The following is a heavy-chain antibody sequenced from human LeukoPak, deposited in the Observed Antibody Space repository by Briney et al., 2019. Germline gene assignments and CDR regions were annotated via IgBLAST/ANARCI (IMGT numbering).Heavy chain of an antibody. CDR1: GFTFSSYA. CDR3: AKDLGRDYGDYIAAFDI. J-gene: IGHJ3*02. D-gene: IGHD4-17*01. V-gene: IGHV3-23*01. CDR2: ISGSGGST. Sequence: GGSLRLSCAASGFTFSSYAMSWDRQAPGKGLEWVSAISGSGGSTYYADSVKGRSTISRDNSKNTLYLQMNSLRAEDTAVYYCAKDLGRDYGDYIAAFDIWGQGTMVTVSS.